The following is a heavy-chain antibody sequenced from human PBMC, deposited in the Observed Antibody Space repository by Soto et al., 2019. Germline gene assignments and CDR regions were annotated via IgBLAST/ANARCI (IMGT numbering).Heavy chain of an antibody. V-gene: IGHV3-23*01. J-gene: IGHJ5*02. CDR1: VLTYHNYP. D-gene: IGHD6-19*01. Sequence: EVQLLESGGGFVQPGGSLRLLCAASVLTYHNYPMCWARRSPGRGLEWVSAITAYGDSTHYADSVKGRFTISRDSPKNTLYLQMDSLRAEDTAVYYCAKDPLWYDSDWYPPPGFDPWGQGTLVTVSS. CDR3: AKDPLWYDSDWYPPPGFDP. CDR2: ITAYGDST.